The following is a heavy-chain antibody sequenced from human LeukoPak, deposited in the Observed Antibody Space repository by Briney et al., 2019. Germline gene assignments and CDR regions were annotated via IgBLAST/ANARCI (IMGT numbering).Heavy chain of an antibody. CDR3: ARGPPRGGILPGYRTYYDY. V-gene: IGHV1-2*02. Sequence: GASVKVSCKASGYTFTGYYMHWVRQAPGQGLEWMGWINPNSGGTNYAQKFQGRGTMTRDTSISTAYMELRRLRSDDTAVYYCARGPPRGGILPGYRTYYDYWGQGTLVTVSS. D-gene: IGHD3-9*01. CDR2: INPNSGGT. CDR1: GYTFTGYY. J-gene: IGHJ4*02.